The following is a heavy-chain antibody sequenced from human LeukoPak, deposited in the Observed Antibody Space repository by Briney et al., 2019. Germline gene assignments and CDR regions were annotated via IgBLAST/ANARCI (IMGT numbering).Heavy chain of an antibody. CDR1: RYSFTNYG. Sequence: ASVKVSCKAFRYSFTNYGFTWVRRAPGQGPEWMGWISAFNGNTNYAQKFQGRVTVTTDTSTSTAYMELRSLRSDDTAVYYCASSRLGNSYNYFGMDVWGQGTTVTVSS. CDR2: ISAFNGNT. D-gene: IGHD3-16*01. V-gene: IGHV1-18*01. CDR3: ASSRLGNSYNYFGMDV. J-gene: IGHJ6*02.